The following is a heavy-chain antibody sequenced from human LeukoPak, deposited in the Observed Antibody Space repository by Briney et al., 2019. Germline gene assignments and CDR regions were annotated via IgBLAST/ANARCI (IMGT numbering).Heavy chain of an antibody. D-gene: IGHD3-10*01. J-gene: IGHJ4*02. CDR1: GYTFTCYY. Sequence: SGKVSCTASGYTFTCYYIHWVRQAPGQGLELMAWINPNSGGAKYVQKFKGRGTMTRDTSITTAYMELTNMRSDDTALYYCARGPVTDGSGSYSGSRPWDYWGQGTLVTVSS. CDR2: INPNSGGA. CDR3: ARGPVTDGSGSYSGSRPWDY. V-gene: IGHV1-2*02.